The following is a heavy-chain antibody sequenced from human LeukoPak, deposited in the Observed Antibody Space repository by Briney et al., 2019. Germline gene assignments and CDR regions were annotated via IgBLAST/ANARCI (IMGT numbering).Heavy chain of an antibody. V-gene: IGHV3-30*18. CDR3: AKDLVTMVRGVIFHYYYGMDV. CDR1: GFTFSSYG. Sequence: PGGSLRLSCAASGFTFSSYGMHWVRQAPGKGLEWVAVISYDGSNKYYADSVKGRFTISRDNSKNTLHLQMNSLRAEDTAVYYCAKDLVTMVRGVIFHYYYGMDVWGQGTTVTVSS. D-gene: IGHD3-10*01. CDR2: ISYDGSNK. J-gene: IGHJ6*02.